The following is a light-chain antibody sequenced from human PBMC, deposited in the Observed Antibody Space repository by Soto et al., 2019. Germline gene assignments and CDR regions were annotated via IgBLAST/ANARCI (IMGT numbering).Light chain of an antibody. Sequence: ESVFRQSPPTRCLSRGERATLSCRANESISNFLSWYQQKPVHAPRLLIYDASKRATDIPDRFIGSASGTHFTLTISSLEPEDFSVYYCHQRSNWPPFTFGGGTKA. CDR2: DAS. CDR3: HQRSNWPPFT. CDR1: ESISNF. V-gene: IGKV3-11*01. J-gene: IGKJ4*01.